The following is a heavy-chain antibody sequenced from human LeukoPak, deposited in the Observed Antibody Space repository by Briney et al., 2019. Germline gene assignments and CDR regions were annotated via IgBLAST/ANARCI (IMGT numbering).Heavy chain of an antibody. Sequence: PSETLSLTCTVSGGSISSYFWSWIRQPPGKGLEWIVHIYYSGSTNYNPSLKSRVTVSVDTSKNQFSLKLSSVTAADTAVYYCARGAGNYYFYGMDVWGQGTTVTVSS. V-gene: IGHV4-59*01. CDR2: IYYSGST. CDR1: GGSISSYF. CDR3: ARGAGNYYFYGMDV. J-gene: IGHJ6*02.